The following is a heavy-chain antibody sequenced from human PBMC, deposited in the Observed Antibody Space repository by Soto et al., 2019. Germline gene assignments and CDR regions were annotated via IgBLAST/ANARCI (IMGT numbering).Heavy chain of an antibody. CDR1: GFIFGSYG. Sequence: QVQLVESGGGVVQPGRSLRLSCVASGFIFGSYGMHWVRQAPGEGLEWVAVISYDGTNKDYADSVKGRFTISRDNSKNTLWLQMNSLRAEDTAVYYCAQVPRYTVTPPDDYWGQGALVTVSS. D-gene: IGHD4-17*01. CDR2: ISYDGTNK. V-gene: IGHV3-30*18. CDR3: AQVPRYTVTPPDDY. J-gene: IGHJ4*02.